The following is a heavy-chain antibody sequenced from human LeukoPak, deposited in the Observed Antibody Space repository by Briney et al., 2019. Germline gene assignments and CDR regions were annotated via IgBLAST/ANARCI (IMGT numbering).Heavy chain of an antibody. CDR2: INPNSGGT. D-gene: IGHD3-22*01. J-gene: IGHJ1*01. CDR3: ARVDYYDSSGYSTPWEYFQH. CDR1: GYTFTGYY. V-gene: IGHV1-2*02. Sequence: ASVKVSCKASGYTFTGYYMHWVRQAPGQGLEWMGWINPNSGGTNYAQKFQGRVTMTRDTSTSTAYMELSRLRSDDTAVYYCARVDYYDSSGYSTPWEYFQHWGQGTLVTVSS.